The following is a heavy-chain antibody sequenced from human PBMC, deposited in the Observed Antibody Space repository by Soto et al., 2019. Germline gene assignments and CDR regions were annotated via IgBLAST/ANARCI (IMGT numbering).Heavy chain of an antibody. CDR1: GGSISSYY. V-gene: IGHV4-59*01. D-gene: IGHD3-22*01. Sequence: SETLSLTCTVSGGSISSYYWSWIRQPPGKGLEWIGYIYYSGSTNYNPSLRSRVTISVDTSKNQFSLKLSSVTAADTAVYYCARDADYYDSSGYYPYNWFDPWGQGTLVTVSS. CDR3: ARDADYYDSSGYYPYNWFDP. J-gene: IGHJ5*02. CDR2: IYYSGST.